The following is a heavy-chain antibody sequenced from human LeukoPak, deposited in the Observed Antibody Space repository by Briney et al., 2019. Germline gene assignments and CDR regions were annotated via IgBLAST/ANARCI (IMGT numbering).Heavy chain of an antibody. J-gene: IGHJ1*01. V-gene: IGHV3-30*02. CDR2: IRYDGSNK. D-gene: IGHD2-15*01. Sequence: GGSLRLSCAASGFTFSSYGMHWVRQAPGKGLEWVAFIRYDGSNKYYADSVKGRFTISRDNAKNSLYLQMNSLRAEDTAVYYCASFALGYCSGGSCYKYFQHWGQGTLVTVSS. CDR3: ASFALGYCSGGSCYKYFQH. CDR1: GFTFSSYG.